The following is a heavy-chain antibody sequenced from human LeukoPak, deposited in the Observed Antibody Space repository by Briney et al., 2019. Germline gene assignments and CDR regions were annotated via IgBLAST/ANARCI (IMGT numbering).Heavy chain of an antibody. Sequence: GGSLRLSCAASGLTFTSYAMSWVRQAPGKGLEWVSAISGSGGSTYYADSVKGRFTISRDNSKNTLYLQMNSLRAEDTAVYYCAKSPSAAIRGFDPWGQGTLVTVSS. V-gene: IGHV3-23*01. J-gene: IGHJ5*02. D-gene: IGHD2-2*02. CDR3: AKSPSAAIRGFDP. CDR1: GLTFTSYA. CDR2: ISGSGGST.